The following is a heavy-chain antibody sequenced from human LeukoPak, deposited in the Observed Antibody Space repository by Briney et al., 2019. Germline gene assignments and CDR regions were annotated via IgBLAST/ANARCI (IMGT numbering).Heavy chain of an antibody. CDR2: INHSGST. D-gene: IGHD4-17*01. Sequence: SETLSLTCAVDGGSFSGYYWTWIRQPPGKGLEWIGEINHSGSTNYKPSLKSRVTISAGMSKNQLSLKLSSVTAADTAVYYCARGDYGDYGGNWFDPWGQGTLVTVSS. CDR1: GGSFSGYY. V-gene: IGHV4-34*01. J-gene: IGHJ5*02. CDR3: ARGDYGDYGGNWFDP.